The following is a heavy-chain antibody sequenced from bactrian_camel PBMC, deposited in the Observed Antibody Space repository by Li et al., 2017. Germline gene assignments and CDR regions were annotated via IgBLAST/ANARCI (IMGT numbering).Heavy chain of an antibody. CDR1: GNTYTSSC. D-gene: IGHD4*01. CDR2: IGMDGRT. V-gene: IGHV3S53*01. Sequence: HVQLVESGGGSVQVGGSLRLSCAASGNTYTSSCMAWFRQAPGKEREGVAAIGMDGRTSAADSVKGRFTISQDNSKNTVYLQMDSLKPEDTAVYYCAPHGRSYVDYNCRAGLGQGTQVTVS. J-gene: IGHJ4*01.